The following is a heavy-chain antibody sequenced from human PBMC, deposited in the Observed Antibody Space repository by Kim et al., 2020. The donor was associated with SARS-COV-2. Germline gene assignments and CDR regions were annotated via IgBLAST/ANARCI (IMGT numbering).Heavy chain of an antibody. D-gene: IGHD4-17*01. CDR3: ARDFMALTIFDYGDHPNLYYYYGMDV. CDR2: IYTSGST. J-gene: IGHJ6*02. Sequence: SETLSLTCTVSGGSISSYYWSWIRQPAGKGLEWIGRIYTSGSTNYNPSLKSRVTMSVDTSKNQFSLKLSSVTAADTAVYYCARDFMALTIFDYGDHPNLYYYYGMDVWGQGTTVTVSS. V-gene: IGHV4-4*07. CDR1: GGSISSYY.